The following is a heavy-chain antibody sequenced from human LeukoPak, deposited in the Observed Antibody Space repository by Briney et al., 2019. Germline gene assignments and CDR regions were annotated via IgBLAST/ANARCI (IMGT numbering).Heavy chain of an antibody. Sequence: PGGSLRLSCAASGFTFSSYSMNWVRQAPGKGLEWVSSISSSSSYIYYADSVKGRFTISRDNAKNSLYLQMNSLRAEDTAVYYCARDPGSGPEMEASYYFDYWGQGTLVTVSS. CDR1: GFTFSSYS. CDR2: ISSSSSYI. V-gene: IGHV3-21*01. D-gene: IGHD5-24*01. J-gene: IGHJ4*02. CDR3: ARDPGSGPEMEASYYFDY.